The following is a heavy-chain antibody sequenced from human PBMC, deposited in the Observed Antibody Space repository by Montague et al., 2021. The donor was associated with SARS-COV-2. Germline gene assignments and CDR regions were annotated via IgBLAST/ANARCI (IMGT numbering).Heavy chain of an antibody. Sequence: TLSLICTVSGASISTGIYYWSWIRQPAGKGLEWIGRIRTTGHTDYNSSLESRVFMSVDTSTNQFSLSLTSVTAADTAVYFCARFRSGTLEFDLWGQGTLVTVSS. CDR3: ARFRSGTLEFDL. J-gene: IGHJ4*02. CDR1: GASISTGIYY. D-gene: IGHD1-26*01. V-gene: IGHV4-61*02. CDR2: IRTTGHT.